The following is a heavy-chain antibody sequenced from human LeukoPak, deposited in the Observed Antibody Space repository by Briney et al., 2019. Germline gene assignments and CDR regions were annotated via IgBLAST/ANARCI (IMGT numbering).Heavy chain of an antibody. D-gene: IGHD3-10*01. CDR1: GGSISSGDYS. CDR2: IYHSGST. V-gene: IGHV4-30-2*01. J-gene: IGHJ5*02. Sequence: PSETLSLTCVVSGGSISSGDYSWSWIRQPPGKGLEWIGYIYHSGSTYYNPSLKSRVTISVDRSKNQFSLKLSSVTAADTAVYYCARGAFLYGSGRPNWFDPWGQGTLVTVSS. CDR3: ARGAFLYGSGRPNWFDP.